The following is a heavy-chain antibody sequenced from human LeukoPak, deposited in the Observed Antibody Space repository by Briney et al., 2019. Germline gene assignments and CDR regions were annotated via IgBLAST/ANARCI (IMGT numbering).Heavy chain of an antibody. CDR3: ARDFCDYGSCDAFDI. CDR2: ISFDGSNK. D-gene: IGHD4-17*01. V-gene: IGHV3-30-3*01. Sequence: PGGSLRLSCAASGFTFSSYAMHWVRQAPGKGLEWVAVISFDGSNKFYADSVKGRFTISRDNSKNALYLQMNSLRAEDTAVYYCARDFCDYGSCDAFDIWGRGTMVTVSS. J-gene: IGHJ3*02. CDR1: GFTFSSYA.